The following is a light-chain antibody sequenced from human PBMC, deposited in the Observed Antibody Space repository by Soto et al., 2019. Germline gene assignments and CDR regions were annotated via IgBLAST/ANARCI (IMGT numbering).Light chain of an antibody. V-gene: IGKV1-9*01. CDR1: QGLTSY. Sequence: DIQLTQSPSFLSASVGDRVTITCRASQGLTSYFAWYQQKAGKAPELLIYATSTLQSGVPSRFSGSGPGTEFTLTISSLQPEDFATYYCQQLNSYPITFGGGTKVEIK. CDR2: ATS. CDR3: QQLNSYPIT. J-gene: IGKJ4*01.